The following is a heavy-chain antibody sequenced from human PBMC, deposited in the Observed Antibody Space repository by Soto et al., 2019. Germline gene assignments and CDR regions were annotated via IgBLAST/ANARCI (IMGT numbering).Heavy chain of an antibody. Sequence: QLQLQESGPGLVKPSETLSLTCTVSGGSISSSSYYWGWIRQPPGKGLEWIGSIYYSGSTYYNPSLKSRVPISVDTSKNQFSLKLSSVTAADTAVYYCARRRGYCSSTSCYKWFDPWGQGTLVTVSS. J-gene: IGHJ5*02. CDR1: GGSISSSSYY. CDR2: IYYSGST. V-gene: IGHV4-39*01. CDR3: ARRRGYCSSTSCYKWFDP. D-gene: IGHD2-2*02.